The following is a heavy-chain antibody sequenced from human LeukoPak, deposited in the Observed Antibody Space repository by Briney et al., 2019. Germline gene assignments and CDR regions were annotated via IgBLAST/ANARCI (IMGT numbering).Heavy chain of an antibody. Sequence: SETLSLTCTVSGGSISSSSYYWGWIRQPPGKGLEWIGSIYYSGSTYYNPSLKSRVTISVDTSKNQFSLKLSSVTAADTAVYYCARVKGTSYDFWSGYSPAYYFDYWGQGTLVTVSS. D-gene: IGHD3-3*01. CDR3: ARVKGTSYDFWSGYSPAYYFDY. J-gene: IGHJ4*02. V-gene: IGHV4-39*07. CDR2: IYYSGST. CDR1: GGSISSSSYY.